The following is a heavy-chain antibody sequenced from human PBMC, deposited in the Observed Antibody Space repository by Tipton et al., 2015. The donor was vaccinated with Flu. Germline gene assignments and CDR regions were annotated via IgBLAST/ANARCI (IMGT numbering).Heavy chain of an antibody. CDR1: NGSISDYY. J-gene: IGHJ4*02. Sequence: GLVKPSETLSLTCTVSNGSISDYYWSWIRQPPGKGLEWIAYIYHNGNTNYNPSLKSRVTISVDTSNNQFSLRLSSVTAADSAVYYCATGRRTYRYSTFNYWGQGTLVTVAS. CDR2: IYHNGNT. CDR3: ATGRRTYRYSTFNY. D-gene: IGHD3-16*02. V-gene: IGHV4-59*01.